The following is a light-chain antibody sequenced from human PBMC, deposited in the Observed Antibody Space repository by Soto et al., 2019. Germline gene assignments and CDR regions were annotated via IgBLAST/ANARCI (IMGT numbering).Light chain of an antibody. CDR3: QQYGSSPPIT. CDR1: QSVSSSY. V-gene: IGKV3-20*01. J-gene: IGKJ4*01. Sequence: EIVLTQSPGTLSLSPGERATLSCRASQSVSSSYLAWYQQRSGQAPRLLIYDASSRATGIPDRFSGSGSGTDFTLTISRLEPEDFAVYYCQQYGSSPPITFDGGSKVEIK. CDR2: DAS.